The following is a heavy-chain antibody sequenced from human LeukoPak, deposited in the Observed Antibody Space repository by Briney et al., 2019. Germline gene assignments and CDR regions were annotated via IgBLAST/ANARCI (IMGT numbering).Heavy chain of an antibody. V-gene: IGHV3-30*18. CDR3: AKVSLGVDSIVVVTDLDY. CDR2: ISYDGSNK. CDR1: GFTFSSYG. D-gene: IGHD2-21*02. J-gene: IGHJ4*02. Sequence: GGSLRLSCAASGFTFSSYGMHWVRQAPGKGLEWVAVISYDGSNKYYADSVKGRFTISRDNSKNTLYLQMNSLRAEDTAVYYCAKVSLGVDSIVVVTDLDYWGQGTLVTVSS.